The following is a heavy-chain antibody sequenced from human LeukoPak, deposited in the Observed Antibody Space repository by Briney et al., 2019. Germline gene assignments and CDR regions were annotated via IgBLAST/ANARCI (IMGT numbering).Heavy chain of an antibody. CDR2: INANSGDT. Sequence: ASVKVSCKASGYTFTGYYMHWVRQAPAPGHEWMGWINANSGDTKYAQKFLGRLTMTRDTSISTAYMELSRLRSDDTAMYYCAREISGYSEYWGQGTLVTVSS. D-gene: IGHD3-22*01. CDR3: AREISGYSEY. CDR1: GYTFTGYY. V-gene: IGHV1-2*02. J-gene: IGHJ4*02.